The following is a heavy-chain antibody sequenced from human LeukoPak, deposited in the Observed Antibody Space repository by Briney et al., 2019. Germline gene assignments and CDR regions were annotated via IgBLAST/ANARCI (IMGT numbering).Heavy chain of an antibody. CDR2: VRGSGGST. CDR3: ARTGSPWYFFDY. Sequence: GGSLRLSCAASGFTFSSYAMSWVRQAPGKGLEWVSGVRGSGGSTYYADSVKGRFTISRDNSKNTLYVQMSSLRVEDTAVYYCARTGSPWYFFDYWGQGTLVTVSS. D-gene: IGHD1-1*01. J-gene: IGHJ4*02. V-gene: IGHV3-23*01. CDR1: GFTFSSYA.